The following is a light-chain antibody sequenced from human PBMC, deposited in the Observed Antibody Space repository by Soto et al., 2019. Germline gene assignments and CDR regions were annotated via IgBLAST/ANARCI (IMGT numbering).Light chain of an antibody. Sequence: DIQMTQSNSTVSASVGDRVTITCRASQGISSWLAWYQQKPGKAPKLLIYKASTLKSGVPSRFSGSGSGTEFTLTISCLQPDDFATYYCQHDNSYSEAFGQGTKVDIK. CDR1: QGISSW. J-gene: IGKJ1*01. V-gene: IGKV1-5*03. CDR3: QHDNSYSEA. CDR2: KAS.